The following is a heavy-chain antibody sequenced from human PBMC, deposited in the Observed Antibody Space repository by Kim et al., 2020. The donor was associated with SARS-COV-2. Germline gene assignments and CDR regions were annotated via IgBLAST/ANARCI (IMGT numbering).Heavy chain of an antibody. CDR2: INHSGRT. Sequence: SETLSLTCDVYGGSFSGYYWSWIRQPPGKGLEWIGEINHSGRTNYNPSLKSRVTILVDTSKNQFSLKLSSMTAADTAVYYCARGRWGFSPLPGYWGQGTLVTVSS. J-gene: IGHJ4*02. D-gene: IGHD2-21*01. CDR3: ARGRWGFSPLPGY. V-gene: IGHV4-34*01. CDR1: GGSFSGYY.